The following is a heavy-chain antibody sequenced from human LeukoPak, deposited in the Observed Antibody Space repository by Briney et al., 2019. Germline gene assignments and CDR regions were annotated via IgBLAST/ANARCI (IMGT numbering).Heavy chain of an antibody. CDR3: ARLSYYGSGLLDY. D-gene: IGHD3-10*01. Sequence: GESLKISCKASGYSFTNCWISWMRQMPGKGLEWMGRIDPSDSNTNYSPSLQGHVTISADKSINTAYLQWSSLKASDTAMYYCARLSYYGSGLLDYWGQGTRVTVSS. CDR2: IDPSDSNT. J-gene: IGHJ4*02. CDR1: GYSFTNCW. V-gene: IGHV5-10-1*01.